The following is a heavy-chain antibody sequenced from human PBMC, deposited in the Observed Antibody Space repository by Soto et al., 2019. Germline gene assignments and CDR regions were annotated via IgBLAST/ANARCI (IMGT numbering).Heavy chain of an antibody. D-gene: IGHD3-10*01. CDR3: ARTYYYGSGELRFDY. V-gene: IGHV4-59*08. CDR2: IYYSGST. J-gene: IGHJ4*02. CDR1: GGSISSYY. Sequence: PSETLSLTCTVSGGSISSYYWSWIRQPPGKGLEWIGYIYYSGSTNYNPSLKSRVTISVDTSKNQFSLKLSSVTAADTAVYYCARTYYYGSGELRFDYWGQGTLVTVSS.